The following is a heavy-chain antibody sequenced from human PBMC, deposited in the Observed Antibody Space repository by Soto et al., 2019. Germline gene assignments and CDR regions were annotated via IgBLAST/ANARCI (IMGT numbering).Heavy chain of an antibody. CDR3: ARDQGSIAEAYYYGMDV. CDR2: INSNTGNP. D-gene: IGHD6-13*01. J-gene: IGHJ6*02. Sequence: GASVKVSCKASGYTFTSYAMNWVRQAPGQGLEWMGWINSNTGNPTYAQGFTGRFVFSLDTSVSTAYLQICSLKAEDTAVYYCARDQGSIAEAYYYGMDVWGQGTTVTVSS. CDR1: GYTFTSYA. V-gene: IGHV7-4-1*01.